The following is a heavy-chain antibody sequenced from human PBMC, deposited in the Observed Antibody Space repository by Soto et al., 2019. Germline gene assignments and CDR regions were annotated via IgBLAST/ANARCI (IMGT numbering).Heavy chain of an antibody. J-gene: IGHJ5*01. D-gene: IGHD4-17*01. Sequence: PGESLKISCQGSGYTFTSYWIGWVRQMPGKGLEWMGIIYPGDSDTRYSPSFQGQVTLSADKSISTAYLQWSSLKASDTAMYYCARRAYGDYNSWLDSWGQGTTVTVSS. CDR1: GYTFTSYW. CDR2: IYPGDSDT. V-gene: IGHV5-51*01. CDR3: ARRAYGDYNSWLDS.